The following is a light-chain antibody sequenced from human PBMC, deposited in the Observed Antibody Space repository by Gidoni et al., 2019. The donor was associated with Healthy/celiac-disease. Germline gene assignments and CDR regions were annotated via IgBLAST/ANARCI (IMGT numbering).Light chain of an antibody. CDR3: QQYGSSPLT. CDR1: QSVSSSY. V-gene: IGKV3-20*01. CDR2: GAS. Sequence: VLTQSPGTLSLSPGERATISCRASQSVSSSYLAWYQQKPGQAPRLLIVGASSRATVIPDRFSGSGSGTDFTLTISRLEPEDLAVYYCQQYGSSPLTFGGGTKVEIK. J-gene: IGKJ4*01.